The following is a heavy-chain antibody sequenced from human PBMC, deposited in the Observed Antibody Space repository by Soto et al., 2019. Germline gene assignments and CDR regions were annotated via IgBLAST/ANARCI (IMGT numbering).Heavy chain of an antibody. CDR3: ATSKFSSDPALDC. CDR2: ISSSSTTT. J-gene: IGHJ4*02. V-gene: IGHV3-48*02. D-gene: IGHD6-19*01. CDR1: GFTFNIHN. Sequence: EVQLVDSGGGLVEPGGSLRLSCAASGFTFNIHNMNWVRQAPGKGLEWISYISSSSTTTYYADSVKGRFTISRDNAKNSLYLQMNSLGDEDTAVYYCATSKFSSDPALDCWVQGSLVTVSS.